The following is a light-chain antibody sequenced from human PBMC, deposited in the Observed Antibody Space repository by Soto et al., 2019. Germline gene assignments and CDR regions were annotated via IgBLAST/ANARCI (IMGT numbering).Light chain of an antibody. Sequence: DIQMTQSPSSLSASVGDRVTITCEASQDIGNFLNWYQQQPGKAPKLLIYDASNLETGVPSRFSGSGSGTDFTLTIGILQTEDIATYYCQQYNSITHSFGQGTRLEI. V-gene: IGKV1-33*01. CDR1: QDIGNF. J-gene: IGKJ5*01. CDR2: DAS. CDR3: QQYNSITHS.